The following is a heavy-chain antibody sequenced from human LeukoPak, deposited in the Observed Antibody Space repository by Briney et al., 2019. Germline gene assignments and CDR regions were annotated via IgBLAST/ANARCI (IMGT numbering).Heavy chain of an antibody. V-gene: IGHV4-39*01. Sequence: SETLSLTCTVSGASISSSDRYWGWIRQPPGKGLEWIGSIYHSGSTYYNPSLKSRVTISVDTSKNQFSLKLSSVTAADTAIYYCARPRTNYYDSSGYYFDYWGQGTLVTVSS. CDR2: IYHSGST. CDR1: GASISSSDRY. D-gene: IGHD3-22*01. CDR3: ARPRTNYYDSSGYYFDY. J-gene: IGHJ4*02.